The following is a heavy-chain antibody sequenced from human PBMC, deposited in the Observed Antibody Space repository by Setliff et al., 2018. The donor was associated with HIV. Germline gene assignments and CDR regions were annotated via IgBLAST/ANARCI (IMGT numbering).Heavy chain of an antibody. D-gene: IGHD3-16*01. J-gene: IGHJ5*02. CDR1: GFFFSRHV. V-gene: IGHV3-23*01. CDR3: AKDLAANIYDFSALYYVPYPVGS. Sequence: GGSLRLSCEGSGFFFSRHVMSWVRQAPGKGLEWVSGINNRGDRTDYADSVKGRFTISRDNSKNTVDLQMNSLTVEDTAVYYCAKDLAANIYDFSALYYVPYPVGSWGQGTLVTVSS. CDR2: INNRGDRT.